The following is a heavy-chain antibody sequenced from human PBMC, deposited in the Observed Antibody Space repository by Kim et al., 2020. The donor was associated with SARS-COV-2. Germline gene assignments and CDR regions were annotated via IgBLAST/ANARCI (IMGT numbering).Heavy chain of an antibody. D-gene: IGHD3-10*01. Sequence: YNPSLKRRVTISVHTSKSQFSLKLSSVTAADTAVYYCARHYGSGRPYFDYWGQGTLVTVSS. CDR3: ARHYGSGRPYFDY. J-gene: IGHJ4*02. V-gene: IGHV4-59*08.